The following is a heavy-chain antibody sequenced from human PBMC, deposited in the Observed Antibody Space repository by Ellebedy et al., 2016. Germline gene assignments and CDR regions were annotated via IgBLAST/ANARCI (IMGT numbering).Heavy chain of an antibody. CDR2: ISSYTGNT. CDR3: ARDRQDIPVIPNTLSYSMDV. Sequence: ASVKVSXXASGSISWMRQAPGQGLEWMGWISSYTGNTLYAQKFQGRVTLTSDKSIGTVYMELTNLRSDDTAVYYCARDRQDIPVIPNTLSYSMDVWGRGTTVTVSS. D-gene: IGHD2-15*01. J-gene: IGHJ6*03. CDR1: GS. V-gene: IGHV1-18*01.